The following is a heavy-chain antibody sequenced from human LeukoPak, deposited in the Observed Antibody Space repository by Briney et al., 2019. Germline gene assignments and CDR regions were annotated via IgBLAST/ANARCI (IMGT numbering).Heavy chain of an antibody. CDR3: ARDGALYYYDSSGYCIY. CDR1: GYTFTSYA. V-gene: IGHV1-18*01. J-gene: IGHJ4*02. D-gene: IGHD3-22*01. Sequence: ASVKVSCKASGYTFTSYAMNWVRQAPGQGLEWMGWISTYNGQTNYAQKLQGRVTMTTDTSTSTAYMELRSLRSDDTAVYYCARDGALYYYDSSGYCIYWGQGTLVTVSS. CDR2: ISTYNGQT.